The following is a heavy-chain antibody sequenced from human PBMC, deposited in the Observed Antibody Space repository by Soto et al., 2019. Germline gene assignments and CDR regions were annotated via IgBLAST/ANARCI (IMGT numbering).Heavy chain of an antibody. J-gene: IGHJ6*03. D-gene: IGHD4-4*01. Sequence: GASVKVSCKASGYTFTSYAMHWVRQAPGQRLEWMGWINAGNGNTKYSQKFQGRVTITRDTSAGTAYMELSSLRSEDTAVYYCARDPLDYSNYYYYYYMDVWGKGTTVTVSS. CDR2: INAGNGNT. V-gene: IGHV1-3*01. CDR3: ARDPLDYSNYYYYYYMDV. CDR1: GYTFTSYA.